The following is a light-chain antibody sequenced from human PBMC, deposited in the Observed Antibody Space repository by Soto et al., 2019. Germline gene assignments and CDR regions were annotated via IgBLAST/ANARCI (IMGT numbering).Light chain of an antibody. CDR2: DAS. J-gene: IGKJ4*02. Sequence: EIVLTQSPDTLSLSRGERATLSCRASQSVGNDLAWYQQKPGQAPRLLIYDASSRATGIPARFSGSGSGTDFALTISSLEPEDFAFYYCQQRSNWPPLTFGGGTKVEIK. CDR3: QQRSNWPPLT. CDR1: QSVGND. V-gene: IGKV3-11*01.